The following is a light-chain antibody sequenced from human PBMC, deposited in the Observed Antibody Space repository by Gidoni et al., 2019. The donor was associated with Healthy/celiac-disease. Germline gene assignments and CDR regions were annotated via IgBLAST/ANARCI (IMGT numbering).Light chain of an antibody. V-gene: IGKV1-39*01. J-gene: IGKJ2*01. CDR2: AAS. Sequence: DIQMTQSPSSLSASVGDRVTITCRASQSISSYLNWYQQKPGKATKLLIYAASSLQSGVPSSFSGSGSGTDFNLTISSLQPEDFATYYCQQSYSTPIMYTFGQGTKLEIK. CDR1: QSISSY. CDR3: QQSYSTPIMYT.